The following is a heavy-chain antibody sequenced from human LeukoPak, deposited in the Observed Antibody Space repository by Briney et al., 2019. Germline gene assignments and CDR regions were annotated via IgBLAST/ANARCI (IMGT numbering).Heavy chain of an antibody. D-gene: IGHD5-18*01. Sequence: SETLSLTCTVSGGSITSGGYFWSWIRQPPGKGLEWIGYIYYSGSTYYNPSLKSRVTISVDTSKNQFSLKLSSVTAADTAVYYCARDKVDTAMADYYYYGMDVWGQGTTVTVSS. CDR2: IYYSGST. CDR3: ARDKVDTAMADYYYYGMDV. J-gene: IGHJ6*02. CDR1: GGSITSGGYF. V-gene: IGHV4-30-4*08.